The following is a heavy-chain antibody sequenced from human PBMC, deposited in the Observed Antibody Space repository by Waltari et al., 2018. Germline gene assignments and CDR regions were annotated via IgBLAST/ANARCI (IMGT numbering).Heavy chain of an antibody. Sequence: QVQLQESGPGLVKPSQTLSLTCTVSGGSISSGGYYWSWIRQHPGKGLEWIGYIYYSGSTYYTPSLKSLVTISVDTSKSQFSLKLSSVTAADTAVYYCARECCSSTSCYLDYWGQGTLVTVSS. D-gene: IGHD2-2*01. CDR2: IYYSGST. J-gene: IGHJ4*02. V-gene: IGHV4-31*01. CDR1: GGSISSGGYY. CDR3: ARECCSSTSCYLDY.